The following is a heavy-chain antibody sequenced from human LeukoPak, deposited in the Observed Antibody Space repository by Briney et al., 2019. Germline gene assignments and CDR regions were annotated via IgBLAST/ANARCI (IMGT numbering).Heavy chain of an antibody. Sequence: GGSLRLSCAASGFTFSSYGMHWVRQAPGKGLEWVAVISYDGSNKHYADSVKGRFTISRDNSKNTLYLQMNSLRAEDTAVYYCAKVGYCSGGSCSYGMDVWGKGTTVTVSS. CDR2: ISYDGSNK. D-gene: IGHD2-15*01. J-gene: IGHJ6*04. V-gene: IGHV3-30*18. CDR1: GFTFSSYG. CDR3: AKVGYCSGGSCSYGMDV.